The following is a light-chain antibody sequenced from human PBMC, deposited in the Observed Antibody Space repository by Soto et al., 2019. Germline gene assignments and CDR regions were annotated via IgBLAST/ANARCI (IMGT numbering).Light chain of an antibody. CDR3: QQTNSFPLT. CDR1: QSVSTS. V-gene: IGKV3-15*01. Sequence: EIGMTQSPATLSVSPGERATLSCRASQSVSTSLAWYQQKPGQAPRLLIYDASKRATGISARFSGSGSGTYFTLTISSLQPEDFATYYCQQTNSFPLTFGGGTKVDI. J-gene: IGKJ4*01. CDR2: DAS.